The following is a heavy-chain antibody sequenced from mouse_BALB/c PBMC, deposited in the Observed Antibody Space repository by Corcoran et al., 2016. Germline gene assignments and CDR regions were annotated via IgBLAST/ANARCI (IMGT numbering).Heavy chain of an antibody. J-gene: IGHJ4*01. CDR2: INPYTGEP. CDR1: GYTFTNYG. Sequence: QIQLVQSGPELKKPGETVKISCKASGYTFTNYGMNWVKQAPGKGLKWMGWINPYTGEPTYAYDFKGRFAFSLETSARTAYLQINNLKNEDTATYFCAREPYAMDYWGQGTSVTVSS. V-gene: IGHV9-3-1*01. CDR3: AREPYAMDY.